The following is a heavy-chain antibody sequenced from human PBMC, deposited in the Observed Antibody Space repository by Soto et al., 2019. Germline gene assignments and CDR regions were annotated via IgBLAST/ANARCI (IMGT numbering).Heavy chain of an antibody. CDR2: ISAYNGNT. CDR3: ARDRGNYYDSSGYYEVYYYYYYGMDV. Sequence: GSVKVSFKASGYTFTRFGLSWVRQAPGQGLEWVGWISAYNGNTNYAQKLQSRVTMTTDTSTSTAYMELRSMRSDDTAVYYCARDRGNYYDSSGYYEVYYYYYYGMDVWGQGTTVTVSS. J-gene: IGHJ6*02. V-gene: IGHV1-18*01. CDR1: GYTFTRFG. D-gene: IGHD3-22*01.